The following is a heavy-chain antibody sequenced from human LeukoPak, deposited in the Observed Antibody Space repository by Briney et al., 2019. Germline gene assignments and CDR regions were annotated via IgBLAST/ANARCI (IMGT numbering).Heavy chain of an antibody. CDR2: IRNKANSYST. V-gene: IGHV3-72*01. D-gene: IGHD2/OR15-2a*01. CDR1: GFTFSDHY. Sequence: GGSLRLSCAASGFTFSDHYMDWVRQAPGTGLEWVGGIRNKANSYSTEYAASVKGRFTISRDDSKNSLYLQMNSLKTEDTAVYYCARATSTRHFDPWGQGSLVTVSS. J-gene: IGHJ5*02. CDR3: ARATSTRHFDP.